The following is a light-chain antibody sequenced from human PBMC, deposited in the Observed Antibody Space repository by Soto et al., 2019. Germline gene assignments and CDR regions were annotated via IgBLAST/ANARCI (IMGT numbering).Light chain of an antibody. CDR1: QSLANSF. J-gene: IGKJ1*01. CDR3: QQYGSSGT. Sequence: EIVLTQSPGTLSLSPGERATLSCRASQSLANSFIAWYQQKPGQAPRLLIYGASNRATGIPDRFSGSGSGTDFTLTTSRLEPEDFAVYYCQQYGSSGTFGQGTKVDI. V-gene: IGKV3-20*01. CDR2: GAS.